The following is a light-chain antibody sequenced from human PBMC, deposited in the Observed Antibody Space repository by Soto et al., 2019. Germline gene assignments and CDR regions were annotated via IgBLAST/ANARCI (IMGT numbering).Light chain of an antibody. CDR2: GIS. CDR3: QQDSQWPIT. V-gene: IGKV3-15*01. CDR1: QSINNN. J-gene: IGKJ5*01. Sequence: EIVLTQSPAPLSVSPGERATLSCRASQSINNNYLAWYQQKPGQAPRLLIYGISTRATGVPARFSGSGSGTEFTLSISSLQSEDFAVYSCQQDSQWPITFGQGPRLEIK.